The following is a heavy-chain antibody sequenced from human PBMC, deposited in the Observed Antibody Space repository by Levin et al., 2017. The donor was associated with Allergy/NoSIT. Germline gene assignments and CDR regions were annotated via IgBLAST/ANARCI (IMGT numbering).Heavy chain of an antibody. V-gene: IGHV2-5*02. CDR3: AHSEDKHGSSTSCYTYFDY. CDR2: IYWDDDK. J-gene: IGHJ4*02. Sequence: SGPTLVKPTQTLTLTCTFSGFSLSTNGVGVGWIRQPPGKALEWLALIYWDDDKRYRPSLKSRLTITKDTSKNQVVLTMTDMDPVDTATYYCAHSEDKHGSSTSCYTYFDYWGQGSLVTVSS. CDR1: GFSLSTNGVG. D-gene: IGHD2-2*02.